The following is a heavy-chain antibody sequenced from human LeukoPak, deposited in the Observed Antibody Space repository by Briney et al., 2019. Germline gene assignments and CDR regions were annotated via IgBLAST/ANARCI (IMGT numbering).Heavy chain of an antibody. V-gene: IGHV4-39*07. Sequence: SETLSLTCIVSGDSFSSVKDYWAWIRQPPGRGLEWIAGGDYSGGTYYNPSLESRVAISADMSKNQISLKLSSVTAADTAVYYCARERGGEYSSGWYKRNYDNWGQGTRVTVSS. CDR3: ARERGGEYSSGWYKRNYDN. J-gene: IGHJ4*02. D-gene: IGHD6-19*01. CDR2: GDYSGGT. CDR1: GDSFSSVKDY.